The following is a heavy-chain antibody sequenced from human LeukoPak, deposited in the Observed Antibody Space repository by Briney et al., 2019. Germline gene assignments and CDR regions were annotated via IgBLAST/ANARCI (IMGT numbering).Heavy chain of an antibody. Sequence: GGSLRLSCAASGFTFSSYGMPWVRQAPGKGLEWVAVISYDGSNKYYADSVKGRFTISRDNSKNTLYLQMNSLRAEDTAVYYCAEDKGGSGSYVAFDIWGQGTMVTVSS. CDR2: ISYDGSNK. D-gene: IGHD1-26*01. CDR3: AEDKGGSGSYVAFDI. CDR1: GFTFSSYG. V-gene: IGHV3-30*18. J-gene: IGHJ3*02.